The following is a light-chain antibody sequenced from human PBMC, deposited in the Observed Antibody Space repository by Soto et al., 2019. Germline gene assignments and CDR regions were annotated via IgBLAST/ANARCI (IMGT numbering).Light chain of an antibody. V-gene: IGLV2-14*01. J-gene: IGLJ3*02. CDR2: DDS. CDR3: SSYTSSNTLV. CDR1: SSDVGGYNY. Sequence: QSALTQPASVSGSPGQSVTISCTGTSSDVGGYNYVSWYQQHPGNATKLMIYDDSNRSAEVSNRSCGSKSGNTAFLTISGLQDEDDDDYYCSSYTSSNTLVFGGGTKLTVL.